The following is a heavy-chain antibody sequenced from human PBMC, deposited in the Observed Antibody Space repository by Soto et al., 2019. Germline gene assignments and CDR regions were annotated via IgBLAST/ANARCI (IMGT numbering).Heavy chain of an antibody. CDR2: ILSETDGGTI. CDR3: TTYDYIWGTYRYRGAY. J-gene: IGHJ4*02. Sequence: EVHLVESGGGLVKPGGSLRLSCVASGFTFSDSWMSWVRQAPGKGLEWVARILSETDGGTIDYAAPVEDRFTISRDDSKNMLYLQMNSLKTEDTAVYFCTTYDYIWGTYRYRGAYWGQGTLVTVSS. D-gene: IGHD3-16*02. CDR1: GFTFSDSW. V-gene: IGHV3-15*01.